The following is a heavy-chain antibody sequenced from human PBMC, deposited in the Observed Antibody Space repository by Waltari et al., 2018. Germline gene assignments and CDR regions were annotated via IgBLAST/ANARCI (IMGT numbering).Heavy chain of an antibody. V-gene: IGHV3-11*04. Sequence: QVQLVESGGGLVKPGESLRLSGGASAFTLGDFYMPWIRQAPGKGLEWISYISGSGTIIYYADSVKGRFAISRDNAKNSLYLQMDSLRADDTAVYYCARDFRHGASDIWGRGTMVTVAS. CDR1: AFTLGDFY. CDR3: ARDFRHGASDI. J-gene: IGHJ3*02. CDR2: ISGSGTII.